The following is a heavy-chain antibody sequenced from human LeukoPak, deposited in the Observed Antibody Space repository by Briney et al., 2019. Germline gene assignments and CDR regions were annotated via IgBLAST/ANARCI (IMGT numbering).Heavy chain of an antibody. CDR2: ISSSSSYI. CDR1: GFTFSSYS. D-gene: IGHD6-19*01. V-gene: IGHV3-21*01. J-gene: IGHJ4*02. Sequence: SGGSLRLSCAASGFTFSSYSMNWVRQAPGKGLEWVSSISSSSSYIYYADSVKGRFTISRDNAKNSLYLQMSSLRAEDTAVYYCARERKQWLAIDYWGQGTLVTVSS. CDR3: ARERKQWLAIDY.